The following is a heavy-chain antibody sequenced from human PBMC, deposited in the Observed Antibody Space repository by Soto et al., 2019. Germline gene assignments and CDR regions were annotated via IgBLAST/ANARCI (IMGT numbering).Heavy chain of an antibody. J-gene: IGHJ4*02. CDR1: GVTCTTYA. CDR3: ARDTVGGSWFPLGF. CDR2: ITSNGGNA. V-gene: IGHV3-30-3*01. D-gene: IGHD2-15*01. Sequence: QVQLVESGGGVVQPGSSLSLSCAASGVTCTTYAMDWVRQTPGKVLEWVGVITSNGGNARYADSVKGRFTISRDNVHNKSLMQTDSPPPADTALNFCARDTVGGSWFPLGFCGPGTLVTVSS.